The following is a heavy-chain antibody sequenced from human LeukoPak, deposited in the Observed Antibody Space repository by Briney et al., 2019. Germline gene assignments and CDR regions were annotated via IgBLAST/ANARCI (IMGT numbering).Heavy chain of an antibody. CDR1: GFPFMAYT. Sequence: GGSLGPSFTAPGFPFMAYTMNWVRKFPGKGLDGVSSVRGSGNYIQYADSVRGRFTISRDNAGNSLFLQMNDLRTEDTAVYFCATTPTVIGHDDGAYAFDVWGQGTMVTVSS. V-gene: IGHV3-21*01. CDR2: VRGSGNYI. CDR3: ATTPTVIGHDDGAYAFDV. D-gene: IGHD4-17*01. J-gene: IGHJ3*01.